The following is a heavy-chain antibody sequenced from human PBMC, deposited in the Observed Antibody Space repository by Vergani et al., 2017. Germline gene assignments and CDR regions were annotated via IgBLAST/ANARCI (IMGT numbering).Heavy chain of an antibody. Sequence: EVQLVESGGGLVKPGGSLRLSCTASGFTFSDFWMTWVRQVPGKGLEWVANIMPDGSATMYADSLRGRFSISRDNAKNSLHLHMSSLRVEDTAVYFCAKSGFVGAFETWGQGTMVTVSS. CDR3: AKSGFVGAFET. CDR2: IMPDGSAT. V-gene: IGHV3-7*01. CDR1: GFTFSDFW. D-gene: IGHD6-6*01. J-gene: IGHJ3*02.